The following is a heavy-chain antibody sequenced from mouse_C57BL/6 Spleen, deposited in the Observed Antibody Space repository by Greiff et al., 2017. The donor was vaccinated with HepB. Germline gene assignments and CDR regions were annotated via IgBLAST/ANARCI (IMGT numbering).Heavy chain of an antibody. Sequence: QVQLQQSGPELVKPGASVKISCKASGYAFSSSWMNWVKQRPGKGLEWIGRIYPGDGDTNYNGKFKGKATLTADKSSSTAYMQLSSLTSEDSAVYSCARAYTQPYYFDYWGQGTTLTVSS. V-gene: IGHV1-82*01. D-gene: IGHD6-5*01. CDR2: IYPGDGDT. CDR1: GYAFSSSW. CDR3: ARAYTQPYYFDY. J-gene: IGHJ2*01.